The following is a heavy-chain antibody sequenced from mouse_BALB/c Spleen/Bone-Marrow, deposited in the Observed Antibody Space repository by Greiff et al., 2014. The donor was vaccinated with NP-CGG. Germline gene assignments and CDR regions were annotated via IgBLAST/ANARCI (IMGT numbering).Heavy chain of an antibody. CDR2: IDPENGNT. CDR1: GFNIKDYY. V-gene: IGHV14-1*02. D-gene: IGHD4-1*01. Sequence: EVKLMESGAELVRPGALVKLSCKASGFNIKDYYMHWVKQRPEQGLEWTGWIDPENGNTIYDPKFQGKASITADTSSNTAYLQLSSLTSEDTAVYYCARCNWDEYYGMDYWGQGTSVTVSS. J-gene: IGHJ4*01. CDR3: ARCNWDEYYGMDY.